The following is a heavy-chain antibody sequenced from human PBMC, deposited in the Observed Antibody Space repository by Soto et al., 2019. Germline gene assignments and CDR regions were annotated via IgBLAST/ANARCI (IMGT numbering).Heavy chain of an antibody. CDR3: TTSTAILYYYYGMDV. CDR1: GFTFGNAW. V-gene: IGHV3-15*01. CDR2: IKSKTDGGTT. Sequence: GGSLRLSCAASGFTFGNAWMSWVRQAPGKGLEWVGRIKSKTDGGTTDYAAPVKGRFTISRDDSKNTLYLQMNSLKTEDTAVYYCTTSTAILYYYYGMDVWGQGTTVTVSS. D-gene: IGHD2-21*02. J-gene: IGHJ6*02.